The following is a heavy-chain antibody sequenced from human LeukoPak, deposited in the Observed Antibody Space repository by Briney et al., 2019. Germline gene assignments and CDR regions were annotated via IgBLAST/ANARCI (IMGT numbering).Heavy chain of an antibody. CDR3: AKESESFPAAMVSHFDH. CDR2: SYSGGST. Sequence: PGGSLGLSCAASGFTVSSNYMSWVRQAPGKGLEWVSGISYSGGSTNYADSVKGRFTISRDNSKNTVYLQVSNLRAEDTAIYYCAKESESFPAAMVSHFDHWGQGTLLTVSS. J-gene: IGHJ4*02. CDR1: GFTVSSNY. V-gene: IGHV3-53*01. D-gene: IGHD2-2*01.